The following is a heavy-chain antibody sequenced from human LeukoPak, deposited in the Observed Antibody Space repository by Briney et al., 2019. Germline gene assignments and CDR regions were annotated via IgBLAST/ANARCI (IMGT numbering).Heavy chain of an antibody. Sequence: PSETLSLTCAVSGGSISGGGYSWSWTRQPPGKGLEWIGYIYHSGSTYYNPSLKSRVTISVDRSKNQFSLKLSSVTAADTAVYYCARGGIAAAGTNYYYGMDVWGQGTTVTVSS. V-gene: IGHV4-30-2*01. J-gene: IGHJ6*02. CDR3: ARGGIAAAGTNYYYGMDV. CDR1: GGSISGGGYS. D-gene: IGHD6-13*01. CDR2: IYHSGST.